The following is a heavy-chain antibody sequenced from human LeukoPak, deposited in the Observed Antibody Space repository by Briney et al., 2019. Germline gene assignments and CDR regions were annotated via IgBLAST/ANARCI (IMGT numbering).Heavy chain of an antibody. Sequence: GASVKVSCKASGGTFISYAISWVRQAPGQGLEWMGRIIPILGIANYAQKFQGRVTITADKSTSTAYMELSSLRSEDTAVYYCARSLYYYNSSGRFDYWGQGTLVTVSS. J-gene: IGHJ4*02. D-gene: IGHD3-22*01. CDR1: GGTFISYA. CDR3: ARSLYYYNSSGRFDY. CDR2: IIPILGIA. V-gene: IGHV1-69*04.